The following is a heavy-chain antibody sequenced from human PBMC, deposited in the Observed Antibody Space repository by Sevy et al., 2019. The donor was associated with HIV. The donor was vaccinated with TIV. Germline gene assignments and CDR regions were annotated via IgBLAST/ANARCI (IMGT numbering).Heavy chain of an antibody. CDR3: ARVVDYGSGTFKDY. Sequence: ASVKVSCKASGYTFTGYSIYCVRQAPGQGLEWMGWINPNSGDTNYAQKFQGRVTMTRDTSISTAYMELSRLRSDDTAMYYCARVVDYGSGTFKDYWGQGTLVTVSS. CDR1: GYTFTGYS. J-gene: IGHJ4*02. V-gene: IGHV1-2*02. CDR2: INPNSGDT. D-gene: IGHD3-10*01.